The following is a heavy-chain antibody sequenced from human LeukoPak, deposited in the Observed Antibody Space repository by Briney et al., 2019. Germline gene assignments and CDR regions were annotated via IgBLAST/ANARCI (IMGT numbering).Heavy chain of an antibody. CDR1: GGSISSSTFY. CDR3: ARGPVAAAGTAPDY. D-gene: IGHD6-13*01. Sequence: PSETLSLTCTVSGGSISSSTFYWGWIRQPPGKGLEWIGTIYYSGSTFYNPSLKSRVTVSVDTSKNQFSLKLSSVTAADTAVYYCARGPVAAAGTAPDYWGQGTLVTVSS. V-gene: IGHV4-39*07. CDR2: IYYSGST. J-gene: IGHJ4*02.